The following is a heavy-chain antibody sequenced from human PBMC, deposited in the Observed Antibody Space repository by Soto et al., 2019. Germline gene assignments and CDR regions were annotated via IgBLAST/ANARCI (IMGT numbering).Heavy chain of an antibody. CDR1: GGSISSYY. CDR3: AREMATTPGPLNAFDI. V-gene: IGHV4-59*01. Sequence: SETLSLTCTVSGGSISSYYWSWIRQPPGKGLEWIGYIYYSGSTNYNPSLKSRVTISVDTSKNQFSLKLSSVTAADTAVYYCAREMATTPGPLNAFDIWGQGTMVT. J-gene: IGHJ3*02. CDR2: IYYSGST. D-gene: IGHD5-12*01.